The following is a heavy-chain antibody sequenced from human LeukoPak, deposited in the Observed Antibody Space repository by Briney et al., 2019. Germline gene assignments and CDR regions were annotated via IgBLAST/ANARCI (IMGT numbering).Heavy chain of an antibody. V-gene: IGHV4-59*01. Sequence: PSETLSLTCTVSGGSISSYYRSWIRQPPGKGLEWIGYIYSSGSTNYNPSLKSRVTISVDTSKNQFSLKLSSVTAADTAVYYCARGGEGATDFDYWGQGTLVTVSS. CDR3: ARGGEGATDFDY. CDR1: GGSISSYY. CDR2: IYSSGST. D-gene: IGHD1-26*01. J-gene: IGHJ4*02.